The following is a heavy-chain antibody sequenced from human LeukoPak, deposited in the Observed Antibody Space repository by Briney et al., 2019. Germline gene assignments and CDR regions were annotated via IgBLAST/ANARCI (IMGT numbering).Heavy chain of an antibody. J-gene: IGHJ4*02. V-gene: IGHV4-39*07. D-gene: IGHD6-19*01. CDR1: GGSISSSSYY. Sequence: PSETLSLTCTVSGGSISSSSYYWGWIRQPPGKGLEWIGSIYYSGSTYYNPSLKSRVTISVDTSKNQFSLKLSSVTAADTAVYYCARGRIGYSSGWFKSRPLDYWGQGTLVTVSS. CDR3: ARGRIGYSSGWFKSRPLDY. CDR2: IYYSGST.